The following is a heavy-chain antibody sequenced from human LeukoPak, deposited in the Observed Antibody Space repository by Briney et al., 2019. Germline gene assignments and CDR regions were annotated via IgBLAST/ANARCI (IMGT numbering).Heavy chain of an antibody. J-gene: IGHJ5*02. D-gene: IGHD3-22*01. CDR1: GYTFTGYY. Sequence: ASMKVSCKASGYTFTGYYMHWVRQAPGQGLEWMGRINPNSGGTNYAQKFQGRVTMTRDTSISTAYMELCRLRSDDTAVYYCARDASRDYYDSSGYYYEDWFDPWGQGTLVTVSS. CDR3: ARDASRDYYDSSGYYYEDWFDP. V-gene: IGHV1-2*06. CDR2: INPNSGGT.